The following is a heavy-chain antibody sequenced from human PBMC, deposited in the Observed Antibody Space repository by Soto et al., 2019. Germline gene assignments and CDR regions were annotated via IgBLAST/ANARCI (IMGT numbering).Heavy chain of an antibody. J-gene: IGHJ4*02. V-gene: IGHV3-21*01. D-gene: IGHD6-19*01. CDR2: ISSSSSYI. Sequence: EVQLVESGGGLVKPGGSLRLSCAASGFTFSRYSMNWVRQAPGKGLEWVSSISSSSSYIYYADSVKGRFTISRDNAKNSLYLQMNSLRAEDTAVYYCAREGAVAGHYDYWGQGTLVTVSS. CDR3: AREGAVAGHYDY. CDR1: GFTFSRYS.